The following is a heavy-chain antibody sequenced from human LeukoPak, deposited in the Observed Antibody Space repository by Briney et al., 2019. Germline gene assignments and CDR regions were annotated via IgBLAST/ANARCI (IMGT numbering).Heavy chain of an antibody. V-gene: IGHV4-4*02. D-gene: IGHD6-6*01. CDR2: IYYSGST. J-gene: IGHJ2*01. CDR3: ARLEQQLVISWYFDL. CDR1: GGSISSSNW. Sequence: SGTLSLTCAVSGGSISSSNWWSWVRQPPGKGLEWIGSIYYSGSTYYNPSLKSRVTISVDTSKNQFSLKLSSVTAADTAVYYCARLEQQLVISWYFDLWGRGTLVTVSS.